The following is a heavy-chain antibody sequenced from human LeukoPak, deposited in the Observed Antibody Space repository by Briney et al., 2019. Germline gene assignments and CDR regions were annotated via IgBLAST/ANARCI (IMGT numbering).Heavy chain of an antibody. V-gene: IGHV1-69*06. CDR3: ARVRRTHYDFWSGYQNWFDP. CDR2: IIPIFGTA. Sequence: SVKVSCKASGGTFSSYAISWVRQAPGQGLEWMGGIIPIFGTANYAQKFQGRVTITADKSTSTAYVELSSLRSEDTAVYYCARVRRTHYDFWSGYQNWFDPWGQGTLVTVSS. CDR1: GGTFSSYA. D-gene: IGHD3-3*01. J-gene: IGHJ5*02.